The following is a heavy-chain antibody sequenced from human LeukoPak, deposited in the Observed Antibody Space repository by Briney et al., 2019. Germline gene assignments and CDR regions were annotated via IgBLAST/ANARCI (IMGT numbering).Heavy chain of an antibody. CDR3: ASTVSDSDY. CDR1: GGSISSSSYY. CDR2: INHSGST. J-gene: IGHJ4*02. Sequence: SETLSLTCTVSGGSISSSSYYWGWIRQPPGKGLEWIGEINHSGSTNYNPSLKSRVTISVDTSKNQFSLKLSSVTAADTAVYYCASTVSDSDYWGQGTLVTVSS. V-gene: IGHV4-39*07. D-gene: IGHD3-22*01.